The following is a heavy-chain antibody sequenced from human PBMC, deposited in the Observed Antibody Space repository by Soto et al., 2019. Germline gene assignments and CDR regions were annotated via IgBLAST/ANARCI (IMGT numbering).Heavy chain of an antibody. CDR1: GYTFTSYG. D-gene: IGHD3-16*01. J-gene: IGHJ6*02. V-gene: IGHV1-18*01. CDR3: ARSWVTGKGGIDV. Sequence: QVQLVQSGAEVKKPGASVKVSCKASGYTFTSYGLSWVRQAPGQGLEWMGWINGYTGNTNYAQKFQGRVTMTTDTYTKTAYLDLWTLISDDTAVYYCARSWVTGKGGIDVWGQGTTVTVSS. CDR2: INGYTGNT.